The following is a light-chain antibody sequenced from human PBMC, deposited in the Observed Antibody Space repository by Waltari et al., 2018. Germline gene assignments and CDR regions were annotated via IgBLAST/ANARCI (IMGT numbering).Light chain of an antibody. J-gene: IGKJ2*01. CDR3: QQYSNWPYT. V-gene: IGKV3-15*01. CDR2: VVS. CDR1: QSVPTN. Sequence: EIVMTQSPDTLSVAPGERVTLSCRASQSVPTNLAWYQQKPGQPPRLLIYVVSTRATGVPARFSGSGSGTEFTLTISSLESEDFAVYYCQQYSNWPYTFGQGTKLEIK.